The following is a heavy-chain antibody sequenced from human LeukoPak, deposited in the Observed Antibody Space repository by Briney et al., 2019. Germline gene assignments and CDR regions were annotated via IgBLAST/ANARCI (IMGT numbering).Heavy chain of an antibody. CDR3: ARAGVYSYGYDY. Sequence: ASVKVSCKASGYTFTSYAMNWVRQAPGQRLEWMGWINAGNGNTKYSQEFQGRVTITRDTSASTAYMELSSLRSEDMAVYYCARAGVYSYGYDYWGQGTLVTVSS. J-gene: IGHJ4*02. D-gene: IGHD5-18*01. CDR1: GYTFTSYA. CDR2: INAGNGNT. V-gene: IGHV1-3*03.